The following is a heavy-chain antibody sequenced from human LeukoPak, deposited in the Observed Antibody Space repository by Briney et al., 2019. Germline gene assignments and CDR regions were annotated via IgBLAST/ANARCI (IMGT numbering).Heavy chain of an antibody. D-gene: IGHD3-22*01. CDR3: ARRAYYYDSSGRSNYFDY. Sequence: SETLSLTCAVSGGSISSSNWWSWVRQPPGKGLEWIGEIYHSGSTNYNPSLKSRVTISVDTSKNQFSLKLSSVTAADTAVYYCARRAYYYDSSGRSNYFDYWGQGTLVTVSS. CDR2: IYHSGST. CDR1: GGSISSSNW. J-gene: IGHJ4*02. V-gene: IGHV4-4*02.